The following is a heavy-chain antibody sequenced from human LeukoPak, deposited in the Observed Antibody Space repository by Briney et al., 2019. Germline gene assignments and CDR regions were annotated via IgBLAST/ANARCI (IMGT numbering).Heavy chain of an antibody. CDR1: GGTFSSYA. D-gene: IGHD3-22*01. V-gene: IGHV1-18*01. CDR3: ARDVGNYYYDGSGYYGPPLFDY. CDR2: IRGHNGYT. J-gene: IGHJ4*02. Sequence: ASVKVSCKASGGTFSSYAISWVRQAPGQGLEWMGWIRGHNGYTNYAQKLQGRVTMTRDTTTSTAYMELRSLRSDDTAVFYCARDVGNYYYDGSGYYGPPLFDYWGQGTLVTVSS.